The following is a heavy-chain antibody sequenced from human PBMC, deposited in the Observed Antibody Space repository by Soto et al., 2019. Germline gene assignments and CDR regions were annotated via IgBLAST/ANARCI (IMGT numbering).Heavy chain of an antibody. Sequence: QVQLVESGGGVVQPGRSLRLSCAASGFTFSSYGMHWVRQAPGKGLEWVAVISYDGSNKYYADSVKGRFTISGDNSKNALYLQMNSLRAEDTAVYYCAKVPKMTTVTEDDYWGQGTLVTVSS. CDR2: ISYDGSNK. D-gene: IGHD4-17*01. CDR3: AKVPKMTTVTEDDY. CDR1: GFTFSSYG. J-gene: IGHJ4*02. V-gene: IGHV3-30*18.